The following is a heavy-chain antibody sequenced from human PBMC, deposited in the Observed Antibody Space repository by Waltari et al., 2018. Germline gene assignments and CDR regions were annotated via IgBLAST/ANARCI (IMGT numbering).Heavy chain of an antibody. CDR2: IYSTGSTI. J-gene: IGHJ3*02. V-gene: IGHV3-48*03. CDR1: GSPFGVFA. Sequence: EVQLVESGGGLVQPGGPLRPPGAALGSPFGVFASHWVRQAPGKGLEWVSYIYSTGSTIYYADSVKGRFTISRDNAQNSLYLQMNSLRADDTAVYYCARGYRKAFDIWGQGTMVTVSS. CDR3: ARGYRKAFDI. D-gene: IGHD5-12*01.